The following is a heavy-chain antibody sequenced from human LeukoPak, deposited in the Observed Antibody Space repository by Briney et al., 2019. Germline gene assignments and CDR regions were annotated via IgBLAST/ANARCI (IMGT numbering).Heavy chain of an antibody. CDR1: GFSFDDYG. CDR2: ISGDGVNT. V-gene: IGHV3-43*02. CDR3: AKERFRDSGYDSSFEY. Sequence: GGSLRLSCAASGFSFDDYGMHWVRQAPGKGLEWVSLISGDGVNTFYADSVKGRFTISRDNSKNSLYMQVNSLRTEDTALYYCAKERFRDSGYDSSFEYWGQGTLVTVSS. D-gene: IGHD5-12*01. J-gene: IGHJ4*02.